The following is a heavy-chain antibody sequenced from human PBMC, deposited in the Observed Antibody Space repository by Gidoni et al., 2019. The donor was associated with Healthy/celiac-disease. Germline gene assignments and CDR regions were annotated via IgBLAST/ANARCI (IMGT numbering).Heavy chain of an antibody. CDR2: IYYSGST. J-gene: IGHJ4*02. CDR3: ARGGRYSSWSGAGFDY. CDR1: GGSISSYF. Sequence: QVQLQESGPGLVKPSETLSLTCTVSGGSISSYFWSWIRQPPGKGLEWIGYIYYSGSTNYNPSLKSRVTISVDTSKNQFSLKLSSVTAADTAVYYCARGGRYSSWSGAGFDYWGQGTLVTVSS. D-gene: IGHD6-6*01. V-gene: IGHV4-59*01.